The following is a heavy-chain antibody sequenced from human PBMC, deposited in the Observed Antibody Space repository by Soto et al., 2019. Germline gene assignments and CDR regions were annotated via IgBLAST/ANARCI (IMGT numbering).Heavy chain of an antibody. CDR3: ARALAPSDY. CDR2: VSAYNGNT. V-gene: IGHV1-18*01. CDR1: GYTFTSYR. D-gene: IGHD5-12*01. Sequence: QGQLVQSGAEVKKPGASVKVSCKASGYTFTSYRISWVRQAPGQGLEWMGRVSAYNGNTNYAQKLQGRVTMTTETSTSTAYMERRRLRADDTAVYYGARALAPSDYWGQGTLVTVSS. J-gene: IGHJ4*02.